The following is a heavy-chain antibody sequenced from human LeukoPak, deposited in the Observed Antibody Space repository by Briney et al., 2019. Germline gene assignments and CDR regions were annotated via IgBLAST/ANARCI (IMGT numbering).Heavy chain of an antibody. D-gene: IGHD2-15*01. Sequence: GGSLRLSCAASGLTFSKYWMTWVRQPPGKGLEWVANIGPDGNEKFYLDSVKGRFSISRDNAKNSLYLQMISLRAEDTAVYYCMRDRWIDYWGQGALVTVSS. CDR2: IGPDGNEK. J-gene: IGHJ4*02. CDR3: MRDRWIDY. V-gene: IGHV3-7*01. CDR1: GLTFSKYW.